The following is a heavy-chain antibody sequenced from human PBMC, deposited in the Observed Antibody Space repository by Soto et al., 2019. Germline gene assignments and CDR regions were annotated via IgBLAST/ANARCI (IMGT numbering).Heavy chain of an antibody. CDR1: GFTFSSYG. CDR3: AKDGESAGAAARPWGRYYYYGMDV. D-gene: IGHD6-6*01. Sequence: GGSLRLSCAASGFTFSSYGMHWVRQAPGKGLEWVAVISYDGSNKYYADSVKGRFTISRDNSKNTLYLQMNSLRAEDTAVYYCAKDGESAGAAARPWGRYYYYGMDVWGQGTTVTVSS. CDR2: ISYDGSNK. J-gene: IGHJ6*02. V-gene: IGHV3-30*18.